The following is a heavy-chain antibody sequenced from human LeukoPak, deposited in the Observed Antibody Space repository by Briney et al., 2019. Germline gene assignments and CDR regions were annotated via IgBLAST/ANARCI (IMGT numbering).Heavy chain of an antibody. J-gene: IGHJ3*01. D-gene: IGHD4-17*01. V-gene: IGHV3-66*01. CDR1: GFTVSSNY. CDR3: ATRRTVTTLYDAFDV. CDR2: IYSGGSST. Sequence: EPGGSLRLSRAASGFTVSSNYLSWVRQAPGKGLEWVSVIYSGGSSTSYADSVKGRFTISRDNSKNTLYLQMNSLRAEDTAVYYCATRRTVTTLYDAFDVWGLGTMVTVSS.